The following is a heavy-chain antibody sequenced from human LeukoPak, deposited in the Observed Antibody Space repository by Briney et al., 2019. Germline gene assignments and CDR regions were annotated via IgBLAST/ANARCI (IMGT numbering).Heavy chain of an antibody. Sequence: ASVRVSCKASGYTFTGYYMHWVRQAPGQGLEWMGWINPNSGGTNYAQKFQGRVTMTRDTSISTAYMELSRLRSDDTAVYYCGRDGYSSSWGYYYYYYMDVWGKGTTVTVSS. CDR3: GRDGYSSSWGYYYYYYMDV. J-gene: IGHJ6*03. V-gene: IGHV1-2*02. CDR2: INPNSGGT. D-gene: IGHD6-13*01. CDR1: GYTFTGYY.